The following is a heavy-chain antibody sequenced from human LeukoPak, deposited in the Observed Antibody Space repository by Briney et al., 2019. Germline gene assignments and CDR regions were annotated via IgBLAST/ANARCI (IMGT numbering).Heavy chain of an antibody. Sequence: GASVKVSCKVSGYTLNELSMHWVRQAPGKGLEWMGGFDPEDGETIYAQKFQGRVTMTEDTSTDTAYMELSSLRSEDTAVNYCATGRRSSGWRYYFDYWGQGTLVTVSS. D-gene: IGHD6-19*01. CDR3: ATGRRSSGWRYYFDY. CDR2: FDPEDGET. J-gene: IGHJ4*02. CDR1: GYTLNELS. V-gene: IGHV1-24*01.